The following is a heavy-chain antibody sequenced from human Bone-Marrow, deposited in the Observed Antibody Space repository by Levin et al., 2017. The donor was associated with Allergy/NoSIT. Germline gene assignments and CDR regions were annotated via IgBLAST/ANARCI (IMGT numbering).Heavy chain of an antibody. V-gene: IGHV3-74*01. J-gene: IGHJ4*02. CDR3: ARDHHYGD. Sequence: HPGESLKISCGASGFAFSSHWMHWVRQVPGKGLVWVSRINSDGSITYYADSVQGRFTISRDNAKSTLYLQMNSLRPEDTAIYYCARDHHYGDWGQGSLVTVSS. D-gene: IGHD3-16*01. CDR1: GFAFSSHW. CDR2: INSDGSIT.